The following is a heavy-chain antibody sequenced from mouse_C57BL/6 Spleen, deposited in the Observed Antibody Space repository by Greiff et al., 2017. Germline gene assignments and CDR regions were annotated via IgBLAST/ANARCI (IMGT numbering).Heavy chain of an antibody. CDR1: GYAFSSSW. V-gene: IGHV1-82*01. D-gene: IGHD1-1*01. Sequence: QVQLQQSGPELVKPGASVKISCKASGYAFSSSWMNWVKQRPGKGLEWIGRIYPGDGDTNYNGKFKGKATLTADKSSSTAYMQLSSLTAEDSAVYFCARNVYYYGSSWFAYWGQGTLVTVSA. CDR2: IYPGDGDT. CDR3: ARNVYYYGSSWFAY. J-gene: IGHJ3*01.